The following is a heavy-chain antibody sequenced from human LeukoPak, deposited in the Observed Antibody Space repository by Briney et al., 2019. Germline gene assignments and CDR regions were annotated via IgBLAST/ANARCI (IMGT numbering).Heavy chain of an antibody. Sequence: YWIDWVRQMPGKGLEWMGVISPGDSPPSSPPSFQGHLPISASKPISTAYLQWSSLKASDTAMYYCATAVAGPPEYFQNWGQGTLVTVSS. CDR2: ISPGDSPP. CDR3: ATAVAGPPEYFQN. CDR1: YW. V-gene: IGHV5-51*04. D-gene: IGHD6-19*01. J-gene: IGHJ1*01.